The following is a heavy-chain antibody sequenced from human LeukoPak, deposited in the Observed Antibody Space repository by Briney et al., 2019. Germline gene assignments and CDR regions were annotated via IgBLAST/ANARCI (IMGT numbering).Heavy chain of an antibody. CDR2: IYSGGST. V-gene: IGHV3-53*01. J-gene: IGHJ4*02. CDR3: ARDSVGAPTLHEY. CDR1: GFTVSSNY. D-gene: IGHD1-26*01. Sequence: GGSLRLSCAASGFTVSSNYMSWVRQAPGKGLEWVSVIYSGGSTYYADSVKGRFTISRDNSKNTLYLQMNSLRAEDTAVYYCARDSVGAPTLHEYWGQGTLVTVSS.